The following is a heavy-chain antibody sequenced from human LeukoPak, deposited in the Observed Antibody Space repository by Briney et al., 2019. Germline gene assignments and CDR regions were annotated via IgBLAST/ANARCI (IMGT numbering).Heavy chain of an antibody. Sequence: GRSLRLSCAASGFTFSSYAMHWVRQAPGKGLEWVAVISYDGSNKYYADSVKGRFTISRDNSKNTLYLQMNSLRAEDTAVYYCARVMARHGMDVWGQGTTVTVSS. CDR2: ISYDGSNK. D-gene: IGHD3-10*01. CDR1: GFTFSSYA. J-gene: IGHJ6*02. CDR3: ARVMARHGMDV. V-gene: IGHV3-30-3*01.